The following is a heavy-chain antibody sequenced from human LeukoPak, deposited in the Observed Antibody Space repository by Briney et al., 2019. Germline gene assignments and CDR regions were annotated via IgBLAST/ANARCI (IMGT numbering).Heavy chain of an antibody. Sequence: XGSLRLSCAASGFTFSSYEMNWVRQAPGKGLEWVSYISSSGSTIYYAASVKGRFTISRDNAKDSLYLQMNSLRAEDTAVYYCARVRRYCSGGSCYFPYWGQGTLVTVSS. CDR1: GFTFSSYE. V-gene: IGHV3-48*03. J-gene: IGHJ4*02. CDR3: ARVRRYCSGGSCYFPY. CDR2: ISSSGSTI. D-gene: IGHD2-15*01.